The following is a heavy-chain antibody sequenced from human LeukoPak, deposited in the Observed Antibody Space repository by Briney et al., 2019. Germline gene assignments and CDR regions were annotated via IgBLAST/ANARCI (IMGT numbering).Heavy chain of an antibody. CDR1: EYSFTSYW. CDR2: IYPGDSDT. J-gene: IGHJ6*03. Sequence: GESLKISCKGSEYSFTSYWIGWVRQMPGKGLEWMGIIYPGDSDTRYSPSFQGQVTISADKSISTAYLQWSSLKASDTAMYYCARRVAARAYYYYYYYYMDVWGKGTTVTVSS. V-gene: IGHV5-51*01. D-gene: IGHD6-6*01. CDR3: ARRVAARAYYYYYYYYMDV.